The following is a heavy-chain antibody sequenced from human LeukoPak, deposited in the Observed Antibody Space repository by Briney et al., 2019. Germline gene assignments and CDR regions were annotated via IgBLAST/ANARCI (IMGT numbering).Heavy chain of an antibody. CDR2: INQDGSEK. J-gene: IGHJ4*02. V-gene: IGHV3-7*01. Sequence: GGSLRLSCATSGFNFNSKWMTWVRQAPGKGLEWVANINQDGSEKYHGDSVKGRFTISRDNAKSSLFLEMSSLRAEDTAVYYCAAPPSDFWGQGVLVAVSS. CDR3: AAPPSDF. CDR1: GFNFNSKW.